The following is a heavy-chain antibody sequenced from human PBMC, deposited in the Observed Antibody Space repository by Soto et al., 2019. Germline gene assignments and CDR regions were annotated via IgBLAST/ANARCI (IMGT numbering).Heavy chain of an antibody. Sequence: SETLSLTCNGSGGSIINYDWSWIRHPAGKGLEWIGRIYTSGNTNYNPSLKGRVTMSVDMSKNQFSLKLSSVAAADTAVYYCARDANGDNGRAFDPCGQRTL. CDR3: ARDANGDNGRAFDP. V-gene: IGHV4-4*07. CDR2: IYTSGNT. D-gene: IGHD4-17*01. J-gene: IGHJ5*02. CDR1: GGSIINYD.